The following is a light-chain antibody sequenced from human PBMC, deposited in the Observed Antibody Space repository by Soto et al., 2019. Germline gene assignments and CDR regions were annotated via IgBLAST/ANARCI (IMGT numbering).Light chain of an antibody. CDR3: LQHTYIWS. CDR2: RAS. V-gene: IGKV1-17*02. Sequence: IHMTHSXPSLSAAAWDIGAITCRASHAVRNELGXFQQTKEXAPXXXIFRASNLESGVTSMFSGTGYGKEFSITITNLQPEDFATYECLQHTYIWSFGQGTKVDIK. CDR1: HAVRNE. J-gene: IGKJ1*01.